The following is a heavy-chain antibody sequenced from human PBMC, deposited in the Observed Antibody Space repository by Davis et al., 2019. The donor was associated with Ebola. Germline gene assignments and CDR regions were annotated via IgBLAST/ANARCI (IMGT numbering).Heavy chain of an antibody. J-gene: IGHJ4*02. D-gene: IGHD6-6*01. CDR2: INHSGST. CDR3: ARRSIAAPFDY. V-gene: IGHV4-34*01. Sequence: SETLSLTCAVYGGSFSGYYWSWIRQPPGKGLEWIGEINHSGSTNYNPSLKSRVTISVETSKNQFSLKLSSVTAADTAVYYCARRSIAAPFDYWGQGTLVTVSS. CDR1: GGSFSGYY.